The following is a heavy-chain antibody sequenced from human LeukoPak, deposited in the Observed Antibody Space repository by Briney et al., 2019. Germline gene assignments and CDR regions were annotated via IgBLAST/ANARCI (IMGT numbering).Heavy chain of an antibody. V-gene: IGHV5-51*01. CDR2: IYPGDSDT. J-gene: IGHJ6*02. D-gene: IGHD4-17*01. CDR1: GYSFTNYW. Sequence: GESLKISCKGSGYSFTNYWIGWVRQMPGKGLEWMGIIYPGDSDTRYSPSFQGQVTISADKSITTAYLQWSSLKASDTAMYYRARSNGDPDYYYYGMDVWGQGTTVTVSS. CDR3: ARSNGDPDYYYYGMDV.